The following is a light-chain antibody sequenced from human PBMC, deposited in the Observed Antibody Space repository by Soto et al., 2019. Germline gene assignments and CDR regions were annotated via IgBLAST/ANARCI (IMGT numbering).Light chain of an antibody. CDR2: DAS. V-gene: IGKV3-11*01. CDR1: QSVSSY. Sequence: EIVLTPSPATLSLSPGERATLSCRASQSVSSYLAWYQQKAGQAPRLLIYDASNRATGIPARFSGSVSGTDFTLTISSLEPEAFAVYYCQQRSNWRWLTFGGGTKVEIK. J-gene: IGKJ4*01. CDR3: QQRSNWRWLT.